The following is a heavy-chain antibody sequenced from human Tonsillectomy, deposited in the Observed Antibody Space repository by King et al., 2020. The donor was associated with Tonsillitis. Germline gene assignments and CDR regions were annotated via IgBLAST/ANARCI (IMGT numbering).Heavy chain of an antibody. CDR3: ATGSSGGDFSYYFDS. D-gene: IGHD2-15*01. V-gene: IGHV1-69*01. Sequence: VQLVQSGSEVKKPGSSVKVSCKASGGTFSSYAFNWVRQAPGQGLEWMGGLIPIFATTNYAQKFQGRVTIIADESTSTAYMELSSLRSEDTAVYYCATGSSGGDFSYYFDSWGQGTLVTVSS. CDR1: GGTFSSYA. CDR2: LIPIFATT. J-gene: IGHJ4*02.